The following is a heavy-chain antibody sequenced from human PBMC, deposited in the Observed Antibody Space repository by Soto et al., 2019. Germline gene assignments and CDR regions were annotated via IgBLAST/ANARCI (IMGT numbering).Heavy chain of an antibody. J-gene: IGHJ4*02. D-gene: IGHD3-10*01. Sequence: EVQLVESGGGLVQPGGSLRLSCAASGFTISSYYMSWVRQAPGKGLEWVSVIYSGGSDTTYYAGSVKGRFTISRDISKNTVYLQMNSLRAEDTAVYYCARDGSSRPTEYWGQGTLVNVSS. V-gene: IGHV3-66*01. CDR1: GFTISSYY. CDR3: ARDGSSRPTEY. CDR2: IYSGGSDTT.